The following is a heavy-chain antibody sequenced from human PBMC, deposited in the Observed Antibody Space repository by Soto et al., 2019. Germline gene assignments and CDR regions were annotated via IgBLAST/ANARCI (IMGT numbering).Heavy chain of an antibody. V-gene: IGHV3-74*01. CDR3: VRDGNCITTSGYGNWFDP. Sequence: EVQLVESGGGLVQPGGSLRLSCAASGVTFSTYWMHWIRQVPGKGLEWVSRINSDASHTYYADSVKGRFTISRDNAKNTLHLEMNSLRAEDTAVYYCVRDGNCITTSGYGNWFDPWGQGTLVTVSS. D-gene: IGHD2-2*01. J-gene: IGHJ5*02. CDR1: GVTFSTYW. CDR2: INSDASHT.